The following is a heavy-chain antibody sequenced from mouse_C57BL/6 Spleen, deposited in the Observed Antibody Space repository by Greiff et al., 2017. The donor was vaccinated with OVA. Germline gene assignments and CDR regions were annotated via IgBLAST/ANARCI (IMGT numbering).Heavy chain of an antibody. J-gene: IGHJ2*01. Sequence: QVQLQQPGTDLVKPGASVKLSCKASGYTFTSYWMHWVKQRPGQGLEWIGNINPSNGGTNYNEQFKSKATLTVDKSSSTAYMQLSSLTSEDSAVYYCARLIGFGSRNYFDDWGQGTTLTVSS. V-gene: IGHV1-53*01. D-gene: IGHD2-14*01. CDR1: GYTFTSYW. CDR3: ARLIGFGSRNYFDD. CDR2: INPSNGGT.